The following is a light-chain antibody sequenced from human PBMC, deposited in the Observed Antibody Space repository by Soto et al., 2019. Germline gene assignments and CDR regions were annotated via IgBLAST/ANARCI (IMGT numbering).Light chain of an antibody. Sequence: SYELTQPPSVPVAPGKTARITCGGTNIGSKSVHWYQQKPGQAPVLVIYYDSDRPSGIPERFSGSNSGNTATLTISRVEAGDEGDYYCQVWDSSSDPRGVFGTGTKLTVL. V-gene: IGLV3-21*04. J-gene: IGLJ1*01. CDR3: QVWDSSSDPRGV. CDR2: YDS. CDR1: NIGSKS.